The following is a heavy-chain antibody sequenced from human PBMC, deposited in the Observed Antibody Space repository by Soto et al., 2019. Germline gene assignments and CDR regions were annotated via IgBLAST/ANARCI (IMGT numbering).Heavy chain of an antibody. CDR1: GFSLSTLGAG. D-gene: IGHD2-21*01. V-gene: IGHV2-5*02. J-gene: IGHJ3*01. CDR3: AHTQFPTGANAFDV. CDR2: IYWDDDR. Sequence: QITLKESGPTLVKPTQVLTLTCSFSGFSLSTLGAGVGWVRQPPGKALEWLALIYWDDDRQYSPSLKTRLTITKDTSKNQVVLTLTNMDPVDTGTYLCAHTQFPTGANAFDVWGQGTIVTVSS.